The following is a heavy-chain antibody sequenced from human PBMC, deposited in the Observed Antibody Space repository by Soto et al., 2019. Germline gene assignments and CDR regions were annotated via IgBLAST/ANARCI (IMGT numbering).Heavy chain of an antibody. CDR2: IYYSGST. V-gene: IGHV4-61*01. D-gene: IGHD1-26*01. J-gene: IGHJ4*02. Sequence: PSETLSLTCTVSGGSVSSGSYYWSWIRQPPGKGLEWIGYIYYSGSTNYNPSLKSRVTISVDTSKNQFSLKLSSVTAADTAVYYCARAGIVGDGYFDYWGQGTLVTVSS. CDR3: ARAGIVGDGYFDY. CDR1: GGSVSSGSYY.